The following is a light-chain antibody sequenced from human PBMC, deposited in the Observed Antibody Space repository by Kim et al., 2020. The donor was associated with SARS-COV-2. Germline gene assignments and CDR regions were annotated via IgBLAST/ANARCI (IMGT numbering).Light chain of an antibody. CDR2: DVT. CDR1: SSDIGAYNY. CDR3: SSYTTSLTRV. Sequence: LTQPASVSGSPGQSITISCTGTSSDIGAYNYVSWYQQHPGKAPKLIIYDVTYRPSGVSSRFSGSKSYNTASLTIFGLQLEDEADYYCSSYTTSLTRVFGTGTKVTVL. J-gene: IGLJ1*01. V-gene: IGLV2-14*03.